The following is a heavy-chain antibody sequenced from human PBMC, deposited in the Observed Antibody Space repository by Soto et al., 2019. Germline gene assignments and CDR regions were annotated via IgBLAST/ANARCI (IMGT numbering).Heavy chain of an antibody. CDR1: GFTFSTYT. J-gene: IGHJ6*02. Sequence: PGGSLRLSCAASGFTFSTYTINWVRQAPGKGLEWVASISSSSRDIFYADSVKARFTISRDNAKSSVDLQMNSLRVGDTAIYYCARGSWGGAGIDVWGQGTTVTVSS. D-gene: IGHD3-16*01. V-gene: IGHV3-21*01. CDR2: ISSSSRDI. CDR3: ARGSWGGAGIDV.